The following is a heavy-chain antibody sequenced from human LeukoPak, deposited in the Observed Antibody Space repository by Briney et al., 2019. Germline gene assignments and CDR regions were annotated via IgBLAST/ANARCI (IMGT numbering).Heavy chain of an antibody. CDR3: ARDWDVTYYYDSSGRLRTDY. D-gene: IGHD3-22*01. CDR2: INPDSGGT. Sequence: ASLKVSCKASGYTFTGYHMHWVRQAPGQGLEWMGWINPDSGGTKYAQKLQGRVTMTTDTSTSTAYMELRSLRSDDTAVYYCARDWDVTYYYDSSGRLRTDYWGQGTLVTVSS. V-gene: IGHV1-2*02. CDR1: GYTFTGYH. J-gene: IGHJ4*02.